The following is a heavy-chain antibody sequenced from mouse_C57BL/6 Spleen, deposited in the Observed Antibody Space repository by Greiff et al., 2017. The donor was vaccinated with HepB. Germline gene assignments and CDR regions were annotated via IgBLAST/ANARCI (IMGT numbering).Heavy chain of an antibody. CDR3: ASPDYGSSGWFAY. J-gene: IGHJ3*01. Sequence: VQLQQSGPELVKPGASVKISCKASGYTFTDYYMNWVKQSHGKSLEWIGDINPNNGGTSYNQKFKGKATLTVDKSSSTAYMQLRSLTSEDSAVYYCASPDYGSSGWFAYWGQGTLVTVSA. V-gene: IGHV1-26*01. CDR2: INPNNGGT. CDR1: GYTFTDYY. D-gene: IGHD1-1*01.